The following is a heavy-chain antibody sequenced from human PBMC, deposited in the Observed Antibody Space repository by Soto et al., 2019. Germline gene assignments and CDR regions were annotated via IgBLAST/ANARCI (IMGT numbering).Heavy chain of an antibody. CDR1: GGTFSRYS. D-gene: IGHD3-10*01. CDR3: ASAMVRGVIYGMDV. V-gene: IGHV1-69*02. CDR2: IIPMLGIV. Sequence: QVQLVQSGAAVKKPGSSVKVSCKAPGGTFSRYSITWVRQAPGQGLEWMGRIIPMLGIVKYAQKFQGRVTMTADKSTSTAYMELSSLRSEDTAVYYCASAMVRGVIYGMDVWGQGTTVTVSS. J-gene: IGHJ6*02.